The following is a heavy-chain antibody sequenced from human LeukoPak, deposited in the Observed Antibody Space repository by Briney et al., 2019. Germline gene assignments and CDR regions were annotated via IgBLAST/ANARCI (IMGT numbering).Heavy chain of an antibody. CDR1: GGSISSSSYY. Sequence: SETLSLTCTVSGGSISSSSYYWGWIRQPPGKGLGWIGSIYYSGSTYYNPSLKSRVTISVDTSKNQFSLKLSSVTAADTAVYYCARHSYVGSQYFQHWGQGTLVTVSS. V-gene: IGHV4-39*01. J-gene: IGHJ1*01. CDR3: ARHSYVGSQYFQH. CDR2: IYYSGST. D-gene: IGHD3-16*01.